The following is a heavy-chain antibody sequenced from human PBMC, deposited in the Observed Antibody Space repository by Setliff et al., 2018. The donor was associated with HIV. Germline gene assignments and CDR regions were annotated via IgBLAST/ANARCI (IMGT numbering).Heavy chain of an antibody. Sequence: ASETLSLTCAVYGGSFNGYYWSWIRQPPGKGLEWIGEINHSGGTNYNPSLKSRVTMSVDKSKNQFSLRLSSVTAADTAVYYCARARRAGSGPKYFQHWGQGTLVTVSS. CDR1: GGSFNGYY. V-gene: IGHV4-34*01. J-gene: IGHJ1*01. CDR2: INHSGGT. CDR3: ARARRAGSGPKYFQH. D-gene: IGHD2-15*01.